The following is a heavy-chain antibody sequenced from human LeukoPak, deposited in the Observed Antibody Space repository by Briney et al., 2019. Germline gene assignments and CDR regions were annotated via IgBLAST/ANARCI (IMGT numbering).Heavy chain of an antibody. D-gene: IGHD6-13*01. CDR3: ARHARNSWHSDY. Sequence: SETLSLTCTVSGGSFSGHYWSLMRQPSGKAPEWIGYVSYSGSSSYDPSLKGRVTISVDTSMNQFSLKMFSVTAADTAVYYCARHARNSWHSDYWGQGAVVTVSS. CDR2: VSYSGSS. CDR1: GGSFSGHY. J-gene: IGHJ4*02. V-gene: IGHV4-59*08.